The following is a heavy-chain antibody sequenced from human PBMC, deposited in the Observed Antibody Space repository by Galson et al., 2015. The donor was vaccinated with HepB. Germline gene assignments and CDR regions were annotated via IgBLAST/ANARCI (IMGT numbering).Heavy chain of an antibody. V-gene: IGHV1-3*01. CDR2: INAGNGNT. CDR1: GYTFTSYA. CDR3: AREKYYYDSSGYYYYYYYGMDV. J-gene: IGHJ6*02. D-gene: IGHD3-22*01. Sequence: SVKVSCKASGYTFTSYAMHWVRQAPGQRLEWMGWINAGNGNTKYSQKFQGRVTITRDTSASTAYMELSSLRSEDTAVYYCAREKYYYDSSGYYYYYYYGMDVWGQGTTVTVSS.